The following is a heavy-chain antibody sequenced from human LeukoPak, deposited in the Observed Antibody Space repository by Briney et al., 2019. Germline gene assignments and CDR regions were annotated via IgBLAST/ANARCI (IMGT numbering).Heavy chain of an antibody. J-gene: IGHJ5*02. CDR2: ISYDGSNK. V-gene: IGHV3-30-3*01. CDR1: GFTFSSYA. D-gene: IGHD2-2*02. Sequence: GGSLRLSCAASGFTFSSYAMHWVRQAPGKGLEWVAVISYDGSNKYYADSVKGRFTISRDNSKNTLYLQMNSLRAEDTAVYYCARDLGYGFCCSSTSCYRGDNWFDPWGQGTLVTVSS. CDR3: ARDLGYGFCCSSTSCYRGDNWFDP.